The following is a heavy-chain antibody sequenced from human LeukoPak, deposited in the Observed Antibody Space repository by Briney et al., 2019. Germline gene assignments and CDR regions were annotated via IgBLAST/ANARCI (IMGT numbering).Heavy chain of an antibody. CDR3: ARVPENYYDSSGYHY. CDR1: GYTFTGYY. D-gene: IGHD3-22*01. V-gene: IGHV1-2*02. CDR2: INPNSGGT. J-gene: IGHJ4*02. Sequence: ASVKVSCKASGYTFTGYYMHWVRQAPGQGLEWMGWINPNSGGTNYAQKFQGRVTMTGDTSISTAYMELSRLRSDDTAVYYCARVPENYYDSSGYHYWGQGSLVTVSS.